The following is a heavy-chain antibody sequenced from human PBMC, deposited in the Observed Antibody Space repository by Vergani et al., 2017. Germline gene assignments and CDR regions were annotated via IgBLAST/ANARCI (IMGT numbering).Heavy chain of an antibody. Sequence: QVHLVESGGGVVQPGRSLTLSCVASGFSFRGHGMHWVRQAPGKGLEWVAMISYDGDRRDYGDFAKGRFTIARPSSKTVYLQMTSLRVEDTAMYLCSKYLSSSTACPHFDSRCQGTLVTVSS. CDR3: SKYLSSSTACPHFDS. CDR2: ISYDGDRR. D-gene: IGHD2-8*02. V-gene: IGHV3-30*18. J-gene: IGHJ4*02. CDR1: GFSFRGHG.